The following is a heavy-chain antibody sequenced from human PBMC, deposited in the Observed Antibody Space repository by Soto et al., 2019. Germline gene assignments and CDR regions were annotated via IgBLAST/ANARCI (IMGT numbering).Heavy chain of an antibody. J-gene: IGHJ6*02. CDR2: IIPIFGTA. CDR1: GGTFSSYA. CDR3: AASVVVVAATSYYYYYGMDV. D-gene: IGHD2-15*01. Sequence: QVQLVQSGAEVKKPGSSVKVSCKASGGTFSSYAISWVRQAPGQGLEWMGGIIPIFGTANYAQKFQGRVTITADESTSTAYMELSSLRSEDTAVYYCAASVVVVAATSYYYYYGMDVWGQGTTVTVSS. V-gene: IGHV1-69*12.